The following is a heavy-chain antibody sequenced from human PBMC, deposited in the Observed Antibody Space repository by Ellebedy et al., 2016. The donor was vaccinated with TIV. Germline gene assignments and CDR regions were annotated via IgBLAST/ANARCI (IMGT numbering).Heavy chain of an antibody. Sequence: ESLKISXAVYGGSFSGYYWSWIRQPPGKGLEWIGEINHSGSTNYNPSLKSRVTISVDTSKNQFSLKLSSVTAADTAVYYCARGGYQLLAYYYYGMDVWGQGTTVTVSS. V-gene: IGHV4-34*01. CDR3: ARGGYQLLAYYYYGMDV. CDR2: INHSGST. J-gene: IGHJ6*02. D-gene: IGHD2-2*01. CDR1: GGSFSGYY.